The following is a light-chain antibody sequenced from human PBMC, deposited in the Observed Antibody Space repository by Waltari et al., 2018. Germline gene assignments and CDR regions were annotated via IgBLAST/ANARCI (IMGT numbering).Light chain of an antibody. J-gene: IGKJ4*01. CDR3: QQYHNLPLT. Sequence: DIQMTQSPSYLSASVGDRVTITCQASQDINNYLNWYQQKPGKAPKLLIYDGSKLQTGVPSRFTGSGSGTDFTFTITSLQPEDFAAYYCQQYHNLPLTFGGGTKVEIK. CDR2: DGS. V-gene: IGKV1-33*01. CDR1: QDINNY.